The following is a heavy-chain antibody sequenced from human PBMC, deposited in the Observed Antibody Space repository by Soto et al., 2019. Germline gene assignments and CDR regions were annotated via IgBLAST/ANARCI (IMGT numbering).Heavy chain of an antibody. D-gene: IGHD3-22*01. Sequence: PSETLSLTCTVSGGSISSGDYYWSWIRQPPGKGLEWIGYIYYSGSTYYNPSLKSRVTISVDTSKNQFSLKLSSVTAADPAVYYCARTSSYYSGDIDYWGQGTLVTVSS. V-gene: IGHV4-30-4*02. CDR1: GGSISSGDYY. J-gene: IGHJ4*02. CDR2: IYYSGST. CDR3: ARTSSYYSGDIDY.